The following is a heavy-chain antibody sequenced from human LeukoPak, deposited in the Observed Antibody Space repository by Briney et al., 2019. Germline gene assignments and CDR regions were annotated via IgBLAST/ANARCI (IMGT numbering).Heavy chain of an antibody. CDR3: ARHGYYGPLDAFDI. CDR1: GFTFSSYA. D-gene: IGHD3-22*01. Sequence: PGGSLRLSCAASGFTFSSYAMHWVRQAPGKGLEWVAVISYDGSNKYYADSVKGRFTISRDNSKNTLYLQMNSLRAEDTAVYYCARHGYYGPLDAFDIWGQGTMVTVSS. V-gene: IGHV3-30-3*01. CDR2: ISYDGSNK. J-gene: IGHJ3*02.